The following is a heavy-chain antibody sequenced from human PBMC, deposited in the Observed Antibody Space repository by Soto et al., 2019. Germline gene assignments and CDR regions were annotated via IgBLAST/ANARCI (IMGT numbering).Heavy chain of an antibody. CDR1: GYTLTELS. J-gene: IGHJ4*02. CDR2: FDPEDGET. V-gene: IGHV1-24*01. D-gene: IGHD1-26*01. CDR3: ATGRYSGSYYVYLDY. Sequence: ASVKVSCKVSGYTLTELSMHWVRQAPGKGFEWMGGFDPEDGETIYAQKFQGRVTMTEDTSTDTAYMELSSLRSEDTAVYYCATGRYSGSYYVYLDYWGQGTLVTVSS.